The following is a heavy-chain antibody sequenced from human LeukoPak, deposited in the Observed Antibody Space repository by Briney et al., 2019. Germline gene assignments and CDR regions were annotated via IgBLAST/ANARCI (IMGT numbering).Heavy chain of an antibody. CDR3: ARSSGYDYYYYYGMDV. D-gene: IGHD5-12*01. CDR2: ISSSGSTI. CDR1: GFTFSSNG. Sequence: PGRSLRLSCAASGFTFSSNGMHWVRQAPGKGLEWVSYISSSGSTIYYADSVKGRFTISRDNAKNSLYLQMNSLRAEDTAVYYCARSSGYDYYYYYGMDVWGQGTTVTVSS. J-gene: IGHJ6*02. V-gene: IGHV3-48*03.